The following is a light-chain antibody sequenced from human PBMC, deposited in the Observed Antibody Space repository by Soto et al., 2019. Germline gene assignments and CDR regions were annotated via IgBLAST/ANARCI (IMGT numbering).Light chain of an antibody. CDR1: KGIRNY. Sequence: DIKMTQFPTSLSPSVGDRVTITCRASKGIRNYVAWYQQIPGKAPKLLIYAASTLQSGVPSRFSGSGSGTDFTLTINGLQPEDVATYSCQKYSSVPVFGPGTKVEIK. CDR3: QKYSSVPV. CDR2: AAS. V-gene: IGKV1-27*01. J-gene: IGKJ3*01.